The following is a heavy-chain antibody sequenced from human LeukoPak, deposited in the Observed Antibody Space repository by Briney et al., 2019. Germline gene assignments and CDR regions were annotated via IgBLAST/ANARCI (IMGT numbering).Heavy chain of an antibody. CDR2: IKEDGSEK. CDR3: ARDTPSGSYYFDY. Sequence: GGSLRLSCAASGFTFSSCWMSWVRQAPGKGLEWVANIKEDGSEKNYVDSVKGRFTISRDKAKNSLYLQMNSLRVEDTAIYYCARDTPSGSYYFDYWGQGILVTVSS. D-gene: IGHD1-26*01. CDR1: GFTFSSCW. V-gene: IGHV3-7*01. J-gene: IGHJ4*02.